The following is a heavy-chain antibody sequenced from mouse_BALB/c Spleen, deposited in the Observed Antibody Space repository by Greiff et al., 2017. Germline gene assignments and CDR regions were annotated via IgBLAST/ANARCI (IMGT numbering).Heavy chain of an antibody. CDR1: GYTFTDYA. Sequence: VQLQESGAELVRPGVSVKISCKGSGYTFTDYAMHWVKQSHAKSLEWIGVISTYYGDASYNQKFKGKATMTVDKSSSTAYMELARLTSEDSAIYYCARSYGNYDYAMDYWGQGTSVTVSS. J-gene: IGHJ4*01. V-gene: IGHV1S137*01. D-gene: IGHD2-1*01. CDR2: ISTYYGDA. CDR3: ARSYGNYDYAMDY.